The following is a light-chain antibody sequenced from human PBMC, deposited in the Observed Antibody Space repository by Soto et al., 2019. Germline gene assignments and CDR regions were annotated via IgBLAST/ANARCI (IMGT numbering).Light chain of an antibody. V-gene: IGLV2-14*01. Sequence: QSALTQPASVSGSPGQSITLSCTGTSSDIGGYDYVSWYQRHPGKAPKLIIYDVNNRPSGVSNRFSGSKSGNSASLTSSGLQAEDEADYYCTSYASGSSHVVFGGGTKLIVL. J-gene: IGLJ2*01. CDR2: DVN. CDR1: SSDIGGYDY. CDR3: TSYASGSSHVV.